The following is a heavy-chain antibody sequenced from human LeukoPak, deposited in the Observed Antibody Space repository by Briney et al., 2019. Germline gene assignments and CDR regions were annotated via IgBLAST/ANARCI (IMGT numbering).Heavy chain of an antibody. J-gene: IGHJ3*02. CDR1: GFTFSNYW. V-gene: IGHV3-74*01. Sequence: PGGSLRLSCAASGFTFSNYWMHWVRQAPGKGLVWVSRINSDGSSTTYADSVKGRFTISRDNSKNTLYIQMGSLRAEDTAVYYCAGSLHAFDIWGQGTMVTVSS. CDR2: INSDGSST. CDR3: AGSLHAFDI.